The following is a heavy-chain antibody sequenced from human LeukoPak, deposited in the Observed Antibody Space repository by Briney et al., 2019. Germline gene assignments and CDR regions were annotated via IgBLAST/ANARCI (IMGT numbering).Heavy chain of an antibody. Sequence: PSETLSLTCTVSGDPISGHSDYEWTWIRQAPGKGLEWIGYIYYSGSTNYNPSLRSRVTISVDTSKNQFSLKLTSVTAADTAVYYCARDQPYYYDSSGYYYYYYYMDVWGKGTTVTVSS. CDR1: GDPISGHSDY. D-gene: IGHD3-22*01. J-gene: IGHJ6*03. V-gene: IGHV4-61*08. CDR2: IYYSGST. CDR3: ARDQPYYYDSSGYYYYYYYMDV.